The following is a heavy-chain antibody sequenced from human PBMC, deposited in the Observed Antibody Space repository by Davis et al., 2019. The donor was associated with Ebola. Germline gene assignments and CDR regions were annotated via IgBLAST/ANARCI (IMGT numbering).Heavy chain of an antibody. CDR3: AKDGGHYGMDV. J-gene: IGHJ6*02. V-gene: IGHV3-30*18. CDR1: GFTFSSYG. D-gene: IGHD3-16*01. CDR2: ISYDGSNK. Sequence: PGGSLRLSCAASGFTFSSYGMHWVRQAPGKGLEWVAVISYDGSNKYYADSVKGRFTISRDNSKNTLYLQMNSLRAEDTAVYYCAKDGGHYGMDVWGQGTTVTVSS.